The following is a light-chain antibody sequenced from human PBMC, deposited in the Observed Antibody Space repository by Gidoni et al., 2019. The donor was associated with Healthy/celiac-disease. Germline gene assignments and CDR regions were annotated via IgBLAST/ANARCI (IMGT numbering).Light chain of an antibody. J-gene: IGKJ3*01. CDR3: QQYGSSPS. CDR2: GAS. CDR1: QSVSSSY. V-gene: IGKV3-20*01. Sequence: EIVLTQPPGTLSLSPGERATLSCRVSQSVSSSYLAWYQQKPGQAPMLLIYGASSRATGIPDRFSGSGSGTDFTLTISRLEPEDFAVYYCQQYGSSPSFGPGTKVDIK.